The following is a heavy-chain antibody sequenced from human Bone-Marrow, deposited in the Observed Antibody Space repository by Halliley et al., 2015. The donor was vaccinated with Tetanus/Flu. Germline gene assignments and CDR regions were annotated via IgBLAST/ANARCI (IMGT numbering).Heavy chain of an antibody. V-gene: IGHV4-59*01. CDR2: LYYSSVT. CDR3: ARDWDNGMDV. Sequence: KGLEWIGYLYYSSVTSYSDSFRSRVTISADTSKSQLSLKLTSVSAADTAVYFCARDWDNGMDVWGQGISVSVSS. D-gene: IGHD1-26*01. J-gene: IGHJ6*02.